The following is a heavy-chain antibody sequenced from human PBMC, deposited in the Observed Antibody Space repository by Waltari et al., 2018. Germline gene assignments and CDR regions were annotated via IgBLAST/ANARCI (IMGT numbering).Heavy chain of an antibody. Sequence: QVQLVQSGAEVKKPGASVKVSCKASGYTFTGYYMDWVRQAPGQGLEWRGRINPNGGDTNYAQEFQGRVTMTRDTSISTAHMELSRLGSDDTAVYYCARGRRGYDFWSGYNYWGQGTLVTVSS. J-gene: IGHJ4*02. V-gene: IGHV1-2*02. D-gene: IGHD3-3*01. CDR3: ARGRRGYDFWSGYNY. CDR1: GYTFTGYY. CDR2: INPNGGDT.